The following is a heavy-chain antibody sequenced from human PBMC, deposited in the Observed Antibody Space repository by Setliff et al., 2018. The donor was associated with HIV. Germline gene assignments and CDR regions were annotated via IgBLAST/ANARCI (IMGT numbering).Heavy chain of an antibody. CDR2: IIPIFGTT. V-gene: IGHV1-69*05. Sequence: SVKVSCKTSGGTFSSYGVSWVRQAPGQGLQWMGGIIPIFGTTDYTQRFQGRVTITTDEPATTVYMELSSLRSEDTAVYYCARGQKMYFMITMLGGYYYYHMDVWGQGTTVTVSS. CDR1: GGTFSSYG. J-gene: IGHJ6*02. CDR3: ARGQKMYFMITMLGGYYYYHMDV. D-gene: IGHD3-10*02.